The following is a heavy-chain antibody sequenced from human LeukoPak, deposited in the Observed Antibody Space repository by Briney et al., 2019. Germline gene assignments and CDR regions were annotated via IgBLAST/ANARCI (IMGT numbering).Heavy chain of an antibody. J-gene: IGHJ4*02. CDR3: ARDKSVGATPFDY. Sequence: GGSLRLSCAASGFTFSSYWMGWVRQAPGRGPERVANIKQDGGEKYYVDSVKGRFTISRDNAKRSLYLQMNSLRAEDTAVYYCARDKSVGATPFDYWGQGTLVTVSS. CDR1: GFTFSSYW. CDR2: IKQDGGEK. V-gene: IGHV3-7*05. D-gene: IGHD1-26*01.